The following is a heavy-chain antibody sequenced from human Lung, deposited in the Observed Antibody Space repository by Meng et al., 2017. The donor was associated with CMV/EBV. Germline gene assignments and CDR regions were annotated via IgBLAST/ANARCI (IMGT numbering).Heavy chain of an antibody. V-gene: IGHV3-49*04. J-gene: IGHJ4*02. CDR1: GFTFSDYA. CDR2: IRSRAYGGTT. CDR3: VKGHLPVFGVGLPGDY. Sequence: GESLKISCTASGFTFSDYAITWVRQAPGKGLEWVGLIRSRAYGGTTEYAASMRGRFTVSRDDSKNIAYLQMNGLKTEDTAVYSCVKGHLPVFGVGLPGDYWGQGTLVTVSS. D-gene: IGHD3-3*01.